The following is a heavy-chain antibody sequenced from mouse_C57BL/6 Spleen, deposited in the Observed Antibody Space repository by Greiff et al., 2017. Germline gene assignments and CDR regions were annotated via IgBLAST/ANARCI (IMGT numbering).Heavy chain of an antibody. V-gene: IGHV1-64*01. Sequence: VQLQQPGAELVKPGASVKLSCKASGYTFTSYWMHWVKQRPGQGLEWIGMIHPNSGSTNYNEKFKSKATLTVDKSSSTAYMQLSSLTSEDSAVYYGARGTTTAGSRGGYAMDYWGQGTSVTVSS. CDR3: ARGTTTAGSRGGYAMDY. CDR1: GYTFTSYW. CDR2: IHPNSGST. J-gene: IGHJ4*01. D-gene: IGHD1-2*01.